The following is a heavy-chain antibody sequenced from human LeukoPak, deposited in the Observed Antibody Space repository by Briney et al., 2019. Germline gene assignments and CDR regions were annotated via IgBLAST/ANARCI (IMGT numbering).Heavy chain of an antibody. CDR3: ARDRYSGYDLVGDFDY. Sequence: ASVKVSCKASGYTFTSYYMHWVRQAPGQGLEWMGIINPSGGSTSYAQKFRGRVTMTRDTSTSTVYMELSSLRSEDTAVYYCARDRYSGYDLVGDFDYWGQGTLVTVSS. CDR1: GYTFTSYY. J-gene: IGHJ4*02. D-gene: IGHD5-12*01. V-gene: IGHV1-46*01. CDR2: INPSGGST.